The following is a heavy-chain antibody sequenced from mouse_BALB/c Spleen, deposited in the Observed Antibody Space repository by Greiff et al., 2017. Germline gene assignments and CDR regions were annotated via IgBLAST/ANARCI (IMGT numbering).Heavy chain of an antibody. D-gene: IGHD1-1*01. CDR3: ARVRYGRSHWYFDV. V-gene: IGHV2-9*02. CDR2: IWAGGST. CDR1: GFSLTSYG. J-gene: IGHJ1*01. Sequence: VQLVESGPGLVAPSQSLSITCTVSGFSLTSYGVHWVRQPPGKGLEWLGVIWAGGSTNYNSALMSRLSISKDNSKSQVFLKMNSLQTDDTAMYYCARVRYGRSHWYFDVWGAGTTVTVSS.